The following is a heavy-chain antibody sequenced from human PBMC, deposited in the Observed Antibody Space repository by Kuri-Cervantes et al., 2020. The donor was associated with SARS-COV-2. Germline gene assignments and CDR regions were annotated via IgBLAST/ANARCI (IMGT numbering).Heavy chain of an antibody. D-gene: IGHD2-2*02. V-gene: IGHV3-7*03. J-gene: IGHJ1*01. CDR1: GFTFSSYW. CDR2: IKQDGSEK. Sequence: ETLSLTCAASGFTFSSYWMSWVRQAPGKGLEWVANIKQDGSEKYYVDSVKGRFTISRDNAKNSLYLQMNSLRAEDTALYYCAIEIGYCSSTSCYKYFQHWGQGTLVTVSS. CDR3: AIEIGYCSSTSCYKYFQH.